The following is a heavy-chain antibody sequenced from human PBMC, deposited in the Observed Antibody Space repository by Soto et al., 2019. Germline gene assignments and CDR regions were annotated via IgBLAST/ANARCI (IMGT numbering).Heavy chain of an antibody. CDR3: ARTMYSSSPCFDY. Sequence: ESGGGVVQPGRSLRLSCAASGFTFSSYAMHWVRQAPGKGLEWVAVISYDGSNKYYADSVKGRFTISRDNSKNTLYLQMNSLRAEDTAVYYCARTMYSSSPCFDYWGQGTLVTVSS. V-gene: IGHV3-30-3*01. CDR2: ISYDGSNK. J-gene: IGHJ4*02. CDR1: GFTFSSYA. D-gene: IGHD6-6*01.